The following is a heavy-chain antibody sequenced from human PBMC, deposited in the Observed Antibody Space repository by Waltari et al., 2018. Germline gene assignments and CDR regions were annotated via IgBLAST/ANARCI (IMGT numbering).Heavy chain of an antibody. CDR3: ARLGAY. V-gene: IGHV4-38-2*02. Sequence: QVQLQESGPGLVKPSETLSLTCTVSGYSISSGYFWGWIRQPPGKGLEWIGTIYHSGTTYYNPSLKSRVTMSVDTSKNQFSLKVNSVTAADTAVYYCARLGAYWGQGTLVTVSS. J-gene: IGHJ4*02. D-gene: IGHD1-26*01. CDR1: GYSISSGYF. CDR2: IYHSGTT.